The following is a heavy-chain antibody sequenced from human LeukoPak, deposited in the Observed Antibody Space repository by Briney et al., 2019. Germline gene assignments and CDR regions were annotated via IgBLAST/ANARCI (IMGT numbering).Heavy chain of an antibody. V-gene: IGHV4-61*02. CDR1: GDSIISGSYY. CDR2: ISSSGNT. CDR3: ARSPSAGWFDP. Sequence: SQTLSLTCTVSGDSIISGSYYWSWIRQPAGKGLEWIGRISSSGNTNYNPSLKSRVTISIDTSKNQFSLKLSSVTAADTAVYYCARSPSAGWFDPWGQGTLVTVSS. J-gene: IGHJ5*02.